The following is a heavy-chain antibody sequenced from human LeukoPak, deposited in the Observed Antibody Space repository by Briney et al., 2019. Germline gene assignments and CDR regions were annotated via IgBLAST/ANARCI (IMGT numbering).Heavy chain of an antibody. Sequence: GSLTLSLAASGFTFNTFNMNWVRPAPGKGLEWVSSITSGGDYIYYADSVKGRFTTSRDNAKNSLSLQLNSLRVEDTAVYYCARGHYDVLAASYKWTPDYWGQGTLVTVSS. V-gene: IGHV3-21*01. D-gene: IGHD3-9*01. J-gene: IGHJ4*02. CDR3: ARGHYDVLAASYKWTPDY. CDR1: GFTFNTFN. CDR2: ITSGGDYI.